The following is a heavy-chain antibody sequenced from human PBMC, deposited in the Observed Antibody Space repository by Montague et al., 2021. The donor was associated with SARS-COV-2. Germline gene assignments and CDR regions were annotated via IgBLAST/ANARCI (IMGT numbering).Heavy chain of an antibody. CDR1: GGSFSTYY. CDR3: ARSQDCSTTSCHFDY. J-gene: IGHJ4*02. V-gene: IGHV4-38-2*01. D-gene: IGHD2-2*01. CDR2: IYHSGST. Sequence: SETLSLTCAVYGGSFSTYYWAWIRQSPGKGLEWIGSIYHSGSTYYNPSLKSRVTISVDTSKNQFSLKLSSVTAADTAVYYCARSQDCSTTSCHFDYWGQGTLGTVSS.